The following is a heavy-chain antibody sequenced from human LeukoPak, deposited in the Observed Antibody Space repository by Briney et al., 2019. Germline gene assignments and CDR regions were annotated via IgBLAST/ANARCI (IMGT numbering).Heavy chain of an antibody. D-gene: IGHD2-2*01. J-gene: IGHJ4*02. V-gene: IGHV3-74*01. Sequence: PGGSLRLSCAASGLTFSTYWMHWVRQDPGKGLVWVSRISSDASITSYADPVKGRFTISRDNAKNTLYLQMNSLRADDTAVYYYARGNLCRSTSSGCCPLDYWGQGTLVTVSS. CDR2: ISSDASIT. CDR3: ARGNLCRSTSSGCCPLDY. CDR1: GLTFSTYW.